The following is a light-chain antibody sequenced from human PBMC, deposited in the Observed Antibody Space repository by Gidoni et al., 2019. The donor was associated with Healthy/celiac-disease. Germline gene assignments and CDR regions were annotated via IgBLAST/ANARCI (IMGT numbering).Light chain of an antibody. CDR1: QSISSW. J-gene: IGKJ1*01. Sequence: DLQLTQSPSTLSASVGDRVTITCRASQSISSWLAWYQQKPGKAPKLLIYKASSLESGVPSRFSGSGSGKEFTLTISSLQHDDVATYYCQQYNSYSWTFGQGTKVEIK. CDR3: QQYNSYSWT. CDR2: KAS. V-gene: IGKV1-5*03.